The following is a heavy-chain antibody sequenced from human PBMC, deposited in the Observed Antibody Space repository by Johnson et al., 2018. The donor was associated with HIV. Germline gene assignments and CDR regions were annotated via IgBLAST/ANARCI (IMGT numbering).Heavy chain of an antibody. CDR1: GFTFSNYG. V-gene: IGHV3-30*03. CDR2: ITFEGSDK. CDR3: AREVAGDYGDSPGAFDI. Sequence: VQLVESGGGVVQPGRSLRLSCAASGFTFSNYGMHWVRQAPGKGLEWVAVITFEGSDKYYADSVKGRFTISRDNSKNTLYLQMNSLRAEDTAVYYCAREVAGDYGDSPGAFDIWGQGTMVTVSS. J-gene: IGHJ3*02. D-gene: IGHD4-17*01.